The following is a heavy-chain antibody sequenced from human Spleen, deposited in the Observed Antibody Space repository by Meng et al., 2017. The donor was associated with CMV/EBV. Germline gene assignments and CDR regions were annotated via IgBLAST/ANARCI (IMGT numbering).Heavy chain of an antibody. D-gene: IGHD3-22*01. J-gene: IGHJ4*02. CDR3: ARTTYYYDSSGYRSPNFDY. Sequence: GSLRLSCTVSGGSISSSSYYWGWIRQPPGKGLEWIGSIYYSGSTYYNPSLKSRVTISVDTSKNQFSLKLSSVTAADTAVYYCARTTYYYDSSGYRSPNFDYWGQGTLVTVSS. CDR2: IYYSGST. CDR1: GGSISSSSYY. V-gene: IGHV4-39*07.